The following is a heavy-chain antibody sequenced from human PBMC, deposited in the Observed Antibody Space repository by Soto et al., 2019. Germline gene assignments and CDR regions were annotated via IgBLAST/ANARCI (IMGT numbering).Heavy chain of an antibody. V-gene: IGHV1-69*05. CDR1: GGTFSSYA. D-gene: IGHD5-18*01. Sequence: QVQLVQSGAEVKKPGSSVKVSCKASGGTFSSYAISWVRQAPGQGLEWMGGIIPIFGTANYAQKFQGRVTITTDEFTSTAYMELSSLRSEDSAVYYCASVDTAISYYYYGMDVCGQGNTVTVYS. CDR3: ASVDTAISYYYYGMDV. CDR2: IIPIFGTA. J-gene: IGHJ6*02.